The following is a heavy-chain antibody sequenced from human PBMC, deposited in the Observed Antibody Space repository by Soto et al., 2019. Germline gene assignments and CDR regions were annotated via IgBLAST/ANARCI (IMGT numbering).Heavy chain of an antibody. Sequence: GGSLRLSCAASGFNFSIYYMGWVRQAPGKGLEWVANIAEDGSKKDYADSVKGRFTVSRDNADNSLHLQMHSLRVEDTALYYCVRGGAALPHWGQGAWVTVSS. CDR1: GFNFSIYY. J-gene: IGHJ4*02. CDR3: VRGGAALPH. V-gene: IGHV3-7*01. CDR2: IAEDGSKK. D-gene: IGHD1-26*01.